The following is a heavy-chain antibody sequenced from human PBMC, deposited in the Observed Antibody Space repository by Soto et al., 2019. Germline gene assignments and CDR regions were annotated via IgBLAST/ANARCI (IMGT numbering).Heavy chain of an antibody. V-gene: IGHV4-61*08. CDR1: GGSISSGGYS. J-gene: IGHJ4*02. D-gene: IGHD5-12*01. Sequence: SETLSLTCAVSGGSISSGGYSWSWIRQPPGKGLEWIGYMYNTGSTVYNPSFKSRVTISVDTSKNQFSLKLNSVTAADTAVYFCAREGNLGRWLQPLDFWGQGTLVTVS. CDR3: AREGNLGRWLQPLDF. CDR2: MYNTGST.